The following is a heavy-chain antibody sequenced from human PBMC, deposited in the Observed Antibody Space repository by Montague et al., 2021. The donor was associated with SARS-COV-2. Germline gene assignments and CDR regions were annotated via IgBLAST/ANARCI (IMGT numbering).Heavy chain of an antibody. Sequence: SETLSLTCTVSGGSISSYYWSWIRQPPGKGLEWIGYIYYGGSTNYNPSLKNRVTISVDTSKNQFSLKLSSVTAADTAVYYCAREAWVGELHDAFDIWGQGTMVTVSS. CDR2: IYYGGST. J-gene: IGHJ3*02. V-gene: IGHV4-59*01. D-gene: IGHD3-10*01. CDR1: GGSISSYY. CDR3: AREAWVGELHDAFDI.